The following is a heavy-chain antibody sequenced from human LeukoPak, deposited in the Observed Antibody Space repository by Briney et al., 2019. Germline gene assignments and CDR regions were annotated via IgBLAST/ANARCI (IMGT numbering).Heavy chain of an antibody. CDR2: INSDGSST. J-gene: IGHJ4*02. CDR3: AKVGVTYYYGSGSFPYFDY. V-gene: IGHV3-74*01. D-gene: IGHD3-10*01. CDR1: GFTFSSDW. Sequence: GGSLRLSCAASGFTFSSDWMHWVRQAPGKGLVWVSRINSDGSSTSYADSVKGRFTISRDNSKNTLYLQMNSLRAEDTAVYYCAKVGVTYYYGSGSFPYFDYWGQGTLVTVSS.